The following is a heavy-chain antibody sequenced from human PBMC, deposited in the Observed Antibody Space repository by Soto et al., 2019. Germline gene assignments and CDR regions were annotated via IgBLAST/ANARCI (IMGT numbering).Heavy chain of an antibody. CDR2: IKSKTDGGTT. CDR3: TTTRGPGVVITYYYYGMDV. J-gene: IGHJ6*02. CDR1: GFTFSNAW. V-gene: IGHV3-15*07. Sequence: ESGGGLVKPGGSLRLSCAASGFTFSNAWMNWVRQAPGKGLEWVGRIKSKTDGGTTDYAAPVKGRFTISRDDSKNTLYLQMNSLKTEDTAVYYCTTTRGPGVVITYYYYGMDVWGQGTTVTVSS. D-gene: IGHD3-22*01.